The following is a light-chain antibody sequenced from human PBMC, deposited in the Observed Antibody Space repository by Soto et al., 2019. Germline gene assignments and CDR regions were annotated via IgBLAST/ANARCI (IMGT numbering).Light chain of an antibody. Sequence: EFVLTPSPANLSMSPGDGATLSCRAGQSVSAYFAWYQQKPGQAPRLLIYDTSTRATGVPARFSGSGSATEFTLTISSLQPDDFAAYYCQQYNSYSRTFGQGTKVDIK. V-gene: IGKV3-15*01. CDR1: QSVSAY. J-gene: IGKJ1*01. CDR2: DTS. CDR3: QQYNSYSRT.